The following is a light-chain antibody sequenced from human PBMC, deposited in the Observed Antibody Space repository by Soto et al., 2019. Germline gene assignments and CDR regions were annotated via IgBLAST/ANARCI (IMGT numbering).Light chain of an antibody. CDR1: QSISNW. J-gene: IGKJ3*01. Sequence: DIQMTQSPSTLSASVGDRVTITCRASQSISNWLAWYQHKPGNAPKLLIFDASTLESSVPSRFSGSGSGTEFPLTSSRLQHDDLATYCYQQYNSYSSFGPGTKVDIK. CDR3: QQYNSYSS. CDR2: DAS. V-gene: IGKV1-5*01.